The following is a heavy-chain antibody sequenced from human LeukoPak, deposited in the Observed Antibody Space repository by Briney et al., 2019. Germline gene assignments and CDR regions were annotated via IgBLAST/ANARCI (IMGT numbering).Heavy chain of an antibody. CDR3: VVVLVPAAVWQFDI. D-gene: IGHD2-2*01. CDR1: GLTWIRYG. CDR2: ISYDGSEI. Sequence: QAWGSLRLSCEVSGLTWIRYGLYWVRQAPGKGLEWVTFISYDGSEIFYADSVKGRFTISKDNSNNKVYLQMNSLRAEDTAVYYCVVVLVPAAVWQFDIWGRGTLVTVSS. J-gene: IGHJ2*01. V-gene: IGHV3-30*04.